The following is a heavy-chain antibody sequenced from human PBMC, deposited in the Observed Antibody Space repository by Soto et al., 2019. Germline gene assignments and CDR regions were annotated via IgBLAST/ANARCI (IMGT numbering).Heavy chain of an antibody. V-gene: IGHV3-48*01. CDR1: EFTFSTYN. J-gene: IGHJ3*02. CDR3: AKDKDYAFDI. Sequence: GSLRLSCVASEFTFSTYNMNWVRQAPGKGLEWVSYIGSSSNIYYADSVKNRYTITRDNAENSLYLQMSSLRVEDTVVYYCAKDKDYAFDIWGQGTTVTVSS. CDR2: IGSSSNI.